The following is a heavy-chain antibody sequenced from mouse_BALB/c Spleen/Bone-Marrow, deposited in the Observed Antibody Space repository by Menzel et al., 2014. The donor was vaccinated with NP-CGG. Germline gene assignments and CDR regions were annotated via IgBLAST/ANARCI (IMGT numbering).Heavy chain of an antibody. CDR1: GFNIKDTY. J-gene: IGHJ3*01. Sequence: VQLQQPGAELVKPGASVKLSRTASGFNIKDTYMHWVKQRPEQGLEWIGRIDPANGNTKYGPKFQGKATITADTSSNTAYLHLSSLTSEDSAVYYCASYYYGSSYGFAYWRQETLLSVST. V-gene: IGHV14-3*02. D-gene: IGHD1-1*01. CDR3: ASYYYGSSYGFAY. CDR2: IDPANGNT.